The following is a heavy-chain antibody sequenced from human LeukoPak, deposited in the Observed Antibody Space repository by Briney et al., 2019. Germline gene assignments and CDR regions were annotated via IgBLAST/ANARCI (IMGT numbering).Heavy chain of an antibody. Sequence: GGSLRLSCAASGFTFSSFDMHCVRQPPGQGLEGVATLDTASDTYYPGCGVGGVTLSRDKTKNSLYLQMNSMTAGDTAVYYCARGPPRGKYYYMDVWGKGTTVTVSS. CDR2: LDTASDT. J-gene: IGHJ6*03. V-gene: IGHV3-13*01. CDR1: GFTFSSFD. D-gene: IGHD1-1*01. CDR3: ARGPPRGKYYYMDV.